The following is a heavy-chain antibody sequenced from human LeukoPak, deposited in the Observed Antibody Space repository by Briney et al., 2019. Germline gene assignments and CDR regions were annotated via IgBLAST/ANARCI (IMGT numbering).Heavy chain of an antibody. CDR2: ISSNGGST. D-gene: IGHD6-13*01. CDR3: ARALIAAAGTYYYYGMDV. J-gene: IGHJ6*02. Sequence: GGSLRLSCAASGFTFSSYAMHWVRQAPGKGLEYVSAISSNGGSTYYANSVKGRFTISRDNSKNTLYLQMGSLRAEDMAVYYCARALIAAAGTYYYYGMDVWGQGTTVTVSS. CDR1: GFTFSSYA. V-gene: IGHV3-64*01.